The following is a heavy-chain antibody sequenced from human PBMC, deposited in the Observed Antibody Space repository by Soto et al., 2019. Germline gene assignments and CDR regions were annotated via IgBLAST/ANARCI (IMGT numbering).Heavy chain of an antibody. CDR3: ARQSAAPIVVVPAAMGWFDP. J-gene: IGHJ5*02. D-gene: IGHD2-2*01. CDR1: GGSISSSSYY. V-gene: IGHV4-39*01. CDR2: IYYSGST. Sequence: QLQLQESGPGLVKPSETLSLTCTVSGGSISSSSYYWGWIRQPPGKGLEWIGSIYYSGSTYYNPSLKSRVTISVDTSKNQFSLKLSSVTAADTAVYYCARQSAAPIVVVPAAMGWFDPWGQGTLVTVSS.